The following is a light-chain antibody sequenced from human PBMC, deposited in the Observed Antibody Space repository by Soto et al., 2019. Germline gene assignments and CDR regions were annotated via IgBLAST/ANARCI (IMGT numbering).Light chain of an antibody. CDR3: QQYGSSPEIT. J-gene: IGKJ3*01. Sequence: EIVLTQSPATLSLSPGERATLSCRASQSLSSIYLAWYQQKPGQAPRLLIYGASSRATGIPDRFSGSGSGTDLTLTISRLEPEDFAVYYCQQYGSSPEITFGPGTKVDIK. CDR2: GAS. V-gene: IGKV3-20*01. CDR1: QSLSSIY.